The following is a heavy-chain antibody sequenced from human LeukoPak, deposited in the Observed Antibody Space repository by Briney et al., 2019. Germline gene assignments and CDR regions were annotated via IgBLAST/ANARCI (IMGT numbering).Heavy chain of an antibody. J-gene: IGHJ4*02. CDR2: IWYDGSNK. CDR1: GFTFSSYG. Sequence: GGSLRLSCAASGFTFSSYGMHWVRQAPGKGLEWVAVIWYDGSNKYYADSVKGRFTISRDNSKNTLYLQMNSLRAEDTAVYYCARSYYYDSSGASDYWGQGTLVTVSS. V-gene: IGHV3-33*01. CDR3: ARSYYYDSSGASDY. D-gene: IGHD3-22*01.